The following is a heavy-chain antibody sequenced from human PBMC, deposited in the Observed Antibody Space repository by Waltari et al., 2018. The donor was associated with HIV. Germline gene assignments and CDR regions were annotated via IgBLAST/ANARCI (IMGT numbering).Heavy chain of an antibody. D-gene: IGHD2-21*02. CDR2: IIPAFGTA. Sequence: VQLLQSGAEVKKLGSSVRVSCKVSGGRFSRYAINGVRPAPRQGLEWMGGIIPAFGTANYAERFQGGVTITADEYTSTAYMDLSSLRSEDTAVYIWARDHRGNKLLDGRDVWGQGTTVTV. CDR1: GGRFSRYA. CDR3: ARDHRGNKLLDGRDV. V-gene: IGHV1-69*01. J-gene: IGHJ6*02.